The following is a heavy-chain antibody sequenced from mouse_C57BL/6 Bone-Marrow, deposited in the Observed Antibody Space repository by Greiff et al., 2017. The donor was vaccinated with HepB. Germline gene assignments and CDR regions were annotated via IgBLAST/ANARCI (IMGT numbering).Heavy chain of an antibody. CDR3: ARGPFHYYGRGGFAY. J-gene: IGHJ3*01. D-gene: IGHD1-2*01. CDR1: GYTFTSYW. Sequence: QVQLQQPGAELVKPGASVKLSCKASGYTFTSYWMHWVKQRPGQGLEWIGMIHPNSGSTNYNEKFKSKATLTVDKSSSTAYMQLSSLTSEDSAVYYCARGPFHYYGRGGFAYWGQGTLVTVSA. CDR2: IHPNSGST. V-gene: IGHV1-64*01.